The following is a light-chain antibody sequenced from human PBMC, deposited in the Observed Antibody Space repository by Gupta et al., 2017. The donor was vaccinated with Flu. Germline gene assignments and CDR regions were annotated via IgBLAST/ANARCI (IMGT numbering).Light chain of an antibody. CDR1: QSVSSSY. CDR3: QQYGSSPPYT. V-gene: IGKV3-20*01. Sequence: PGTLSLSPGERATLSCRASQSVSSSYLAWYQQKPGQAPRLLIYGASSRATGIPDFTLTISRLELEDFAVYYCQQYGSSPPYTFGQGTKLEIK. J-gene: IGKJ2*01. CDR2: GAS.